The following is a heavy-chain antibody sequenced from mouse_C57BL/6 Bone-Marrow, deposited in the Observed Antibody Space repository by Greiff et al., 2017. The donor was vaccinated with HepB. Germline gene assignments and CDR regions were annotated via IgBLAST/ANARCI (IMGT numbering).Heavy chain of an antibody. D-gene: IGHD1-1*01. V-gene: IGHV1-64*01. J-gene: IGHJ3*01. Sequence: VQLQQPGAELVKPGASVKLSCKASGYTFTSYWMHWVKQRPGPGLEWIGMIHPNSGSTNYNEKFKSKATLTVDKSSSTAYMQLSSLTSEDSAVYYCARFYYGSSSWFAYWGQGTLVTVSA. CDR2: IHPNSGST. CDR3: ARFYYGSSSWFAY. CDR1: GYTFTSYW.